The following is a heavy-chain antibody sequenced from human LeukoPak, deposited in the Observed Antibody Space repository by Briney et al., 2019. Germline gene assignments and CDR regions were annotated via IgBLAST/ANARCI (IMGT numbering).Heavy chain of an antibody. CDR1: GFTVSSNY. CDR2: IYSGGST. D-gene: IGHD6-19*01. Sequence: GGSLRLSCAASGFTVSSNYMSWVRQAPGKGLEWVSVIYSGGSTYYADSVKGRFTISRDNSKNTLYLQMNSLRAEDTAVYYCARAPLRSSGWYGYWGQGTLVTVSS. CDR3: ARAPLRSSGWYGY. J-gene: IGHJ4*02. V-gene: IGHV3-53*01.